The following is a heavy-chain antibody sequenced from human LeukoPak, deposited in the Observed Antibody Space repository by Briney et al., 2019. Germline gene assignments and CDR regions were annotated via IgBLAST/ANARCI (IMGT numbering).Heavy chain of an antibody. V-gene: IGHV4-34*01. J-gene: IGHJ4*02. CDR3: TRDGPRSSGYPDN. CDR2: INHSGST. CDR1: GGSFSGYY. Sequence: SETLSLTCAVYGGSFSGYYWSWIRQPPGKGLEWIGEINHSGSTNYNPSLKSRVTISVDTSKNQFSLKLSSVTAADTAVYYCTRDGPRSSGYPDNWGQGTLVTVSS. D-gene: IGHD3-22*01.